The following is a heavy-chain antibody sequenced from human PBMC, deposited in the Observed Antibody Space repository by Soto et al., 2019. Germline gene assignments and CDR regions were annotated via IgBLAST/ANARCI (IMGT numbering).Heavy chain of an antibody. CDR3: ARGVYGDYFGY. V-gene: IGHV1-69*13. CDR2: IIPIFGTA. J-gene: IGHJ4*02. D-gene: IGHD4-17*01. CDR1: GGTFSSYA. Sequence: ASVKVSFKASGGTFSSYAISWVRQAPGQGLEWMGGIIPIFGTANYAQKFQGRVTITADESTSTAYMELSSLRSEDTAVYYCARGVYGDYFGYWGQGTLVTVSS.